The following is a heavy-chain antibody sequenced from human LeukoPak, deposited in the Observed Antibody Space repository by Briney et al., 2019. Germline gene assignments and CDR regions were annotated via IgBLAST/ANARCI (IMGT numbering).Heavy chain of an antibody. CDR3: AREVGSYYNNWFDP. J-gene: IGHJ5*02. CDR2: ISAYNGNT. CDR1: GYTFTSYG. Sequence: ASVKVSCKASGYTFTSYGISWVRQAPGQGLEWMGWISAYNGNTNYAQKLQGRVTMTTDTSTSTAYMELRSLRSDDTAVYYCAREVGSYYNNWFDPWGQGTVVTVSS. V-gene: IGHV1-18*04. D-gene: IGHD3-10*01.